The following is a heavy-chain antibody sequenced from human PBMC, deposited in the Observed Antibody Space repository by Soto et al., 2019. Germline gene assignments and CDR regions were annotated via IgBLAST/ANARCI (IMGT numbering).Heavy chain of an antibody. J-gene: IGHJ4*02. CDR1: GASISSTNW. D-gene: IGHD2-15*01. V-gene: IGHV4-4*02. CDR2: IYHTGST. Sequence: QVQLQESGPRLVKPSGTLSLTCAVSGASISSTNWWTWVRQPPGKGLEWIGEIYHTGSTKYNPSLTIRVTISLDKSNNQFPLNLSSVTAADTAVYYCATPPPRIVVVVLPIPTWGQGTLVTVSS. CDR3: ATPPPRIVVVVLPIPT.